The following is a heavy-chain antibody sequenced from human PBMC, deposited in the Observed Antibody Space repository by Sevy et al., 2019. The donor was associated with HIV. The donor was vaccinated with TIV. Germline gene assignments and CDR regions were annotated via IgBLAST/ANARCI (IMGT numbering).Heavy chain of an antibody. Sequence: GGSLRLSCEASGFTFSTYWLTWVRRVPGKGLDWVANRNQDGSKKDFVDSVKGRFTISRDNAKNSVYLQMNSLRADDTAAYYGVGGIGGRGSYWGQGTLVTVSS. J-gene: IGHJ4*02. V-gene: IGHV3-7*03. CDR1: GFTFSTYW. D-gene: IGHD2-15*01. CDR2: RNQDGSKK. CDR3: VGGIGGRGSY.